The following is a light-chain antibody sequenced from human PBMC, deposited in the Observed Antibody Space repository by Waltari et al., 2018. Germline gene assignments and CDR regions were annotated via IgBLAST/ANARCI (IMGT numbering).Light chain of an antibody. CDR1: SSAVGGYNY. CDR2: DVS. Sequence: QSALTQPASVSGSPGQSITISCTGTSSAVGGYNYVSWYPQHPGKAPKLMIYDVSNRPSGVSNRFSGSKSGNTASLTISGLQPEDEADYYCSSYTSSTIYVFGTGTKVTVL. CDR3: SSYTSSTIYV. J-gene: IGLJ1*01. V-gene: IGLV2-14*01.